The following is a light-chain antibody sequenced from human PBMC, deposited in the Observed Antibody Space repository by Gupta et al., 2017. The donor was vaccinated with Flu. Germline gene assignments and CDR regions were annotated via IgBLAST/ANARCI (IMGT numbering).Light chain of an antibody. Sequence: QSVLTQPPSVSGAPGQRVPLSRTGSSSDIGAGHDVHCYQQLPGSAPKLLIFGNSNRPSGVPDRLSVSKSGTSASLAITGLQAEDEADYYCQSYDIGLSGPYVFGTGTKVTVL. V-gene: IGLV1-40*01. CDR3: QSYDIGLSGPYV. J-gene: IGLJ1*01. CDR1: SSDIGAGHD. CDR2: GNS.